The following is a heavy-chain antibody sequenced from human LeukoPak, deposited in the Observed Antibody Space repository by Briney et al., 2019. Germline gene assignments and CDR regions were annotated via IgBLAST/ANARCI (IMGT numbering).Heavy chain of an antibody. CDR2: IWNDGSSK. CDR3: AKDAQRGFDYSNSLEY. Sequence: PGESLTLSCAASGFIFSNYGMHWVRQAAGKGLEWVGGIWNDGSSKYYADSVHVRFTISRDNSENTVYLQMNSLRAEDTAVYYCAKDAQRGFDYSNSLEYCGQGDLVTVSS. D-gene: IGHD4-11*01. J-gene: IGHJ4*02. CDR1: GFIFSNYG. V-gene: IGHV3-33*06.